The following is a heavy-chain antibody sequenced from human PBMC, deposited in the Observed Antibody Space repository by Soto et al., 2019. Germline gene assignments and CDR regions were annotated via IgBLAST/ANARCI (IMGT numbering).Heavy chain of an antibody. CDR1: GFTFSSYG. CDR2: IWYDGSNK. CDR3: ARGGDFWSGSDYYYGMDV. Sequence: QVQLVESVGGVVQPGRSLRLSCAASGFTFSSYGMHWVRQAPGKGLEWVAVIWYDGSNKYYADSVKGRFTISRDNSKNTLDLQMNSLRAEDTAVYYCARGGDFWSGSDYYYGMDVWGQGTTVTVSS. D-gene: IGHD3-3*01. V-gene: IGHV3-33*01. J-gene: IGHJ6*02.